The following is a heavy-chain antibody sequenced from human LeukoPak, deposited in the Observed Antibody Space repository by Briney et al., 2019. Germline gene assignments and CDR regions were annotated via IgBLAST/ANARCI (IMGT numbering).Heavy chain of an antibody. CDR1: GYTFTGYY. J-gene: IGHJ4*02. CDR3: ARGFLMGQFVVRGISLSKY. D-gene: IGHD3-10*01. CDR2: INPNSGGT. V-gene: IGHV1-2*02. Sequence: ASVKVSCKASGYTFTGYYMHWVRQAPGQGLEWMGWINPNSGGTNYAQKFQGRVTMTRDTSISTAYMELSRLRSDDTAVYYCARGFLMGQFVVRGISLSKYWGQGTLVTVSS.